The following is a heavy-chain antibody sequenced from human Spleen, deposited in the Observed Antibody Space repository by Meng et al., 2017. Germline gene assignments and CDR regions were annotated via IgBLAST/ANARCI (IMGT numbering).Heavy chain of an antibody. CDR1: GGCFSDYY. Sequence: SETLSLTCVVSGGCFSDYYWGWIRQPPGKGLEWIGEINHSGSTNYNPSLESPATISVDTSQNNLSLKLSSVTAADSAVYYCARGPTTMAHDFDYWGQGTLVTVSS. D-gene: IGHD4-11*01. CDR2: INHSGST. V-gene: IGHV4-34*01. J-gene: IGHJ4*02. CDR3: ARGPTTMAHDFDY.